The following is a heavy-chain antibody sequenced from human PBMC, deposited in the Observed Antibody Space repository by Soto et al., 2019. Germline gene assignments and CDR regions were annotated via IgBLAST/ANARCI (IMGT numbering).Heavy chain of an antibody. CDR3: IRGFLREENY. CDR1: GFTFSSYS. V-gene: IGHV3-48*01. D-gene: IGHD5-12*01. Sequence: GGSLRLSCAASGFTFSSYSLNWVRQAPGKGLEWVSYISSSSSTIYYADSVKGRFTISRDNAKNSLYLQMNSLRAEDTAVYYCIRGFLREENYWGQGTLVTVSS. J-gene: IGHJ4*02. CDR2: ISSSSSTI.